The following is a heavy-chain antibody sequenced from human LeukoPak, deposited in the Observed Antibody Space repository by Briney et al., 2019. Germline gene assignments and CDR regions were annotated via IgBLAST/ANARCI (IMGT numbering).Heavy chain of an antibody. J-gene: IGHJ5*01. CDR1: GCRFIDYW. CDR3: AKYNRGDGYNYWFDS. CDR2: IYPGDSDT. V-gene: IGHV5-51*01. D-gene: IGHD5-24*01. Sequence: GESLKISCEASGCRFIDYWIVWVRQMPGKGLEWMGIIYPGDSDTRYSPSFEGQVTISSDKSITTAYLQWSSLKASDTAMYYCAKYNRGDGYNYWFDSWGQGTLVTVSS.